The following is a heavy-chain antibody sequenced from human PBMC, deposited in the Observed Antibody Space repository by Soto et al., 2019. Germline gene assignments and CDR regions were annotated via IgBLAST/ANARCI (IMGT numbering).Heavy chain of an antibody. Sequence: GGSLRLSCAASGFTFSSYSMNWVRQAPGKGLEWVSYIGTTSGNIYYADSLKGRFTISRDNAKNSLYLQMDSLRDEDTAVYYCARQTWDYYSSNFDYWGLGTLVTSPQ. CDR1: GFTFSSYS. V-gene: IGHV3-48*02. CDR2: IGTTSGNI. J-gene: IGHJ4*02. CDR3: ARQTWDYYSSNFDY. D-gene: IGHD3-10*01.